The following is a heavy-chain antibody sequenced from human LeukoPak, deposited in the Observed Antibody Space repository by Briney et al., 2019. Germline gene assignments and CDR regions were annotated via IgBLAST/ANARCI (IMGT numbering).Heavy chain of an antibody. CDR2: ISGSGGST. CDR3: AEGPWYDYSNYGEWFDP. CDR1: GFTFSSYA. Sequence: GGSLRLSCAASGFTFSSYAMSWVRQAPGKGLEWVSAISGSGGSTYYADSVKGRFTISRDNSKNTLYLQMNSLRAEDTAVYYCAEGPWYDYSNYGEWFDPWGQGTLVTVSS. J-gene: IGHJ5*02. D-gene: IGHD4-11*01. V-gene: IGHV3-23*01.